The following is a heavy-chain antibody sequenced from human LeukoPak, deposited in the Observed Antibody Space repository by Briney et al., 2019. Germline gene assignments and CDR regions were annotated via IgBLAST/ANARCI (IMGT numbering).Heavy chain of an antibody. CDR2: IIPIFGTA. D-gene: IGHD5-24*01. V-gene: IGHV1-69*13. Sequence: SVKVSCKASGYTLTNYHMNWVRQAPGQGLEWMGGIIPIFGTANYAQKFQGRVTITADESTSTAYMELSSLRSEDTAVYYCARGKEMATIPYYWGQGTLVTVSS. CDR1: GYTLTNYH. CDR3: ARGKEMATIPYY. J-gene: IGHJ4*02.